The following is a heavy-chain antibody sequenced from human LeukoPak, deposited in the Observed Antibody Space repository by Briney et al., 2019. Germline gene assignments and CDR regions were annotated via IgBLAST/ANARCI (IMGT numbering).Heavy chain of an antibody. Sequence: TSSETLSLTCTVSGGSISNKYWSWIRQPPGKGLEWIGYIYYSGSTNYNPSLKSRVTISVDTSKNQFSLKLSSVTAADTAVYYCARDSHGDPSHVLFDYWGQGTLVTVSS. CDR2: IYYSGST. D-gene: IGHD7-27*01. V-gene: IGHV4-59*12. J-gene: IGHJ4*02. CDR1: GGSISNKY. CDR3: ARDSHGDPSHVLFDY.